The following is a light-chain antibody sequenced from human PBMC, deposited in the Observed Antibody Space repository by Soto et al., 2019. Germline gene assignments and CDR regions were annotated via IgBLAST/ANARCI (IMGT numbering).Light chain of an antibody. CDR1: QSVSSY. V-gene: IGKV3-11*01. Sequence: EIVLTQSPATLSLSPGERATLSCRASQSVSSYLAWYQQKPGQAPRLLIYDASNRATGIPARFSGSGSGTDFTLTISSLEPEDFAVFYCPQYGSSPLTFGGGTKVDIK. CDR3: PQYGSSPLT. J-gene: IGKJ4*01. CDR2: DAS.